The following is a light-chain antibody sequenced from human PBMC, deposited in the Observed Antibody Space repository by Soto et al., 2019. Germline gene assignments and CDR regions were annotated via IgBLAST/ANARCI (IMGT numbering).Light chain of an antibody. CDR1: QSISSW. V-gene: IGKV1-5*03. J-gene: IGKJ3*01. Sequence: DIQMTQSPSTLSASVGDRVTITCRASQSISSWLAWYQQKPGKAPKLLIYKASSLESGVPSRFSGSGSGTEFTLTISSLQPDDFATYYCQQYNSYPSLGPGTKVDIK. CDR3: QQYNSYPS. CDR2: KAS.